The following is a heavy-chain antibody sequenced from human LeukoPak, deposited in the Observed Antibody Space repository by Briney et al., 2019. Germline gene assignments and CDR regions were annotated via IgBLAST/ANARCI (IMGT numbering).Heavy chain of an antibody. J-gene: IGHJ4*02. CDR2: VSRSGVST. V-gene: IGHV3-23*01. D-gene: IGHD3-3*01. Sequence: PGGSLRLSCAVSGFSFSSYAMSWVRQAPGKGLEWVSAVSRSGVSTYYADSVEGRFTISRDNSKNTLYLQMNSLRAEDTAVYYCAKDPFGDFWSGYYTGYFDYWGQGTLVTVSS. CDR3: AKDPFGDFWSGYYTGYFDY. CDR1: GFSFSSYA.